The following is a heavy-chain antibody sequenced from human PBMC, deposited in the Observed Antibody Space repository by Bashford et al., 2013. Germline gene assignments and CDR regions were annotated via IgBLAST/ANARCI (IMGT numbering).Heavy chain of an antibody. J-gene: IGHJ4*02. CDR1: RGSISNYY. D-gene: IGHD3-16*01. Sequence: SETLSLTCTVSRGSISNYYWSWIRQPPGKGLEWIGYVYDSGGTTYNPALKSRVTISLDTSKKQFSLRLSSVTAADTAFYYCARLHRRLGGYWGQGAQVTVSS. V-gene: IGHV4-59*12. CDR2: VYDSGGT. CDR3: ARLHRRLGGY.